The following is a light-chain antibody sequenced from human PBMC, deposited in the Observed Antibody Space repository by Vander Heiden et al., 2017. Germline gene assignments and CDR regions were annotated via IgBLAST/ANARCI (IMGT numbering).Light chain of an antibody. CDR3: SSYTSTKSYV. V-gene: IGLV2-14*01. Sequence: QSALTQTASVSGSPGQSIAISCTGTSSDVVGYSYVSWYRHHSGKAPKLMIYAVSFRPSGVSNRFSGSKSGNTASLTISGLQAEDEADYYCSSYTSTKSYVCGTGPQVTVL. CDR1: SSDVVGYSY. J-gene: IGLJ1*01. CDR2: AVS.